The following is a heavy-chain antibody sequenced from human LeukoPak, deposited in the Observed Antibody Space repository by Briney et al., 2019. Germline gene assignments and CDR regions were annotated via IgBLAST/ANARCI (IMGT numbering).Heavy chain of an antibody. J-gene: IGHJ5*02. CDR1: GYTFTSYD. CDR3: ARGLRRWFRELTNWFDP. CDR2: MNPNSGNT. V-gene: IGHV1-8*01. Sequence: GASVKVSCKASGYTFTSYDINWVRQATGQGLEWMGWMNPNSGNTGYARKFQGRVTMTRNTSISTAYMELSSLRSEDTAVYYCARGLRRWFRELTNWFDPWGQGTLVTVSS. D-gene: IGHD3-10*01.